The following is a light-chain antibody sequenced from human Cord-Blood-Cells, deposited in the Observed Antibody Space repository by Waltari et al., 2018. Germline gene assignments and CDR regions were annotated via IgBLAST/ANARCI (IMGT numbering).Light chain of an antibody. CDR1: SSNIGSNT. CDR2: SNN. CDR3: AAWDDSLNGPV. V-gene: IGLV1-44*01. Sequence: QSVLTQPPSASGTPGQRVTISCSGSSSNIGSNTVNWYQQLPGTAPKLLIYSNNQRPSGFPDRFSGSKSCTSASLAISGLQSEDEADYYCAAWDDSLNGPVFGGGTKLTVL. J-gene: IGLJ3*02.